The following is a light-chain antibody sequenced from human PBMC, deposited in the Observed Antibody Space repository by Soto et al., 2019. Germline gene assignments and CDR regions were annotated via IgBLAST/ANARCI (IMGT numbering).Light chain of an antibody. J-gene: IGKJ1*01. CDR1: QSISTW. CDR3: QQHKTYSRT. V-gene: IGKV1-5*03. CDR2: KAS. Sequence: DIPMTQSPSTLSASVGDRVTITCRASQSISTWLAWYQQKLGKAPKLLISKASSLETGVPSRFSGGGSGTEFTLTISSLQPDDFATYYCQQHKTYSRTFGQGTKVEVK.